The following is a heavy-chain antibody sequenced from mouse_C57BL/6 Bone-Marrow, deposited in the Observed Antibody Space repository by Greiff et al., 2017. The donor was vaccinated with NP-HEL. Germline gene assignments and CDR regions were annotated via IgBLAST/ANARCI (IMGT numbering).Heavy chain of an antibody. CDR3: ARDVTTVVEPFFDY. CDR2: ISYDGSN. CDR1: GYSITSGYY. J-gene: IGHJ2*01. D-gene: IGHD1-1*01. V-gene: IGHV3-6*01. Sequence: DVQLQESGPGLVKPSQSLSLTCSVTGYSITSGYYWNWIRQFPGNKLEWMGYISYDGSNNYNPSLKNRISITRDTSKNQFFLKLNSVTTEDTATYYSARDVTTVVEPFFDYWGQGTTLTVSS.